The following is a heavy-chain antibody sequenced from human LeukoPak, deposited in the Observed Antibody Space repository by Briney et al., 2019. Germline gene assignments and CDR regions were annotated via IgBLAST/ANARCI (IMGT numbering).Heavy chain of an antibody. V-gene: IGHV4-59*08. CDR1: GGSISSYY. D-gene: IGHD3-10*01. J-gene: IGHJ4*02. CDR3: ARHFLWFGELMAFDY. Sequence: SETLSLTCTVSGGSISSYYWSWIRQPPGKGLEWIVYIYYSGSTNYNPSLKSRVTISVDTSKNQFSLKLSSVTAADTAVYYCARHFLWFGELMAFDYWGQGTLVTVSS. CDR2: IYYSGST.